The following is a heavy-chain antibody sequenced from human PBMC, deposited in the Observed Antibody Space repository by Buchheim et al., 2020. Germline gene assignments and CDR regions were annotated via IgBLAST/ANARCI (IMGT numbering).Heavy chain of an antibody. CDR3: ARPFCSDGNCPGYFDY. V-gene: IGHV5-51*03. CDR1: GYNFANLW. D-gene: IGHD2-15*01. CDR2: IYPDDSET. J-gene: IGHJ4*01. Sequence: EVQLVQSGAEVKKAGESLKISCKGSGYNFANLWIAWVRQVPGKGLEWMGIIYPDDSETRYSPSFEGQVTISADKSISTAYLQWGSLRASDSAIYYCARPFCSDGNCPGYFDYWGQGT.